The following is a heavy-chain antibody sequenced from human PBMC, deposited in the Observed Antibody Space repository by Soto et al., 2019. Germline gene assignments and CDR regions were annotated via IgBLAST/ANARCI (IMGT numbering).Heavy chain of an antibody. J-gene: IGHJ4*02. D-gene: IGHD3-3*01. CDR3: ARVRSGSSDY. V-gene: IGHV3-33*01. CDR1: GFTFSSYG. CDR2: IWYDGSNK. Sequence: QVQLVESGGGVVQPGRSLRLSCAASGFTFSSYGMHWVRQAPGKGLVWVAVIWYDGSNKYYADSVKGRFTISRDNSKNTLYLQMNSLRAEDTAVYYCARVRSGSSDYWGQGTLVTVSS.